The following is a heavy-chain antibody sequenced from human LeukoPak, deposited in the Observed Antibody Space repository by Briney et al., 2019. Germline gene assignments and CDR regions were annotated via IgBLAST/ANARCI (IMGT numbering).Heavy chain of an antibody. Sequence: ASVKVSCKASGYTFTSYYMHWVRQAPGQGLEWMGIINPSGGSTSSAQKFQGRVTMTRDMSTSTDYMELRSLKSEDTAVYYCARDNSVGDIAWWFDPWGQGTLVTVSS. CDR3: ARDNSVGDIAWWFDP. J-gene: IGHJ5*02. V-gene: IGHV1-46*01. CDR1: GYTFTSYY. CDR2: INPSGGST. D-gene: IGHD3-10*01.